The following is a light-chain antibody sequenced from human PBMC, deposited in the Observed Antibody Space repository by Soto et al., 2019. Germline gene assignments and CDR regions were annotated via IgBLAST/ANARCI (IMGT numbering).Light chain of an antibody. J-gene: IGKJ1*01. CDR3: QQSYSTPRT. Sequence: DLQMTQSPSSLSASVGDRVIITCRASQSISSYLNWYQQKPGKAPKLLIYAASSLQSGVTSRFSGSGSGTDFTLTISSLQPEDFATYYCQQSYSTPRTFGQGTKVEIK. CDR2: AAS. CDR1: QSISSY. V-gene: IGKV1-39*01.